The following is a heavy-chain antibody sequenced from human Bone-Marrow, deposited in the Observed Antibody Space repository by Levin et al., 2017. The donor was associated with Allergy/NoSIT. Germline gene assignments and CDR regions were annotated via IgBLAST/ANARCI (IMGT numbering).Heavy chain of an antibody. CDR2: MTPNSGNT. CDR3: ARDYYGMDV. J-gene: IGHJ6*02. V-gene: IGHV1-8*01. CDR1: GYTFINDD. Sequence: VASVKVSCTTSGYTFINDDISWVRQATGQGLEWMGRMTPNSGNTVYAQKFQGRVTMSRNRSISPAYMELNSLTYEDTAVYYCARDYYGMDVWGQGPTVTVSS.